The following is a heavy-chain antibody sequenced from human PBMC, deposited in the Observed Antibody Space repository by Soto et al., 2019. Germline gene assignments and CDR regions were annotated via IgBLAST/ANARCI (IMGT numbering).Heavy chain of an antibody. CDR1: GFTFSSYG. CDR2: IWYDGSNK. D-gene: IGHD3-9*01. Sequence: GGSLRLSCAASGFTFSSYGMHWVRQAPGKGLEWVAVIWYDGSNKYYADSVKGRFTISRDNSKNTLYLQMNSLRAEDTAVYYCARTYDILTGYYQPNYYFDYWGQGTLVTVSS. V-gene: IGHV3-33*01. CDR3: ARTYDILTGYYQPNYYFDY. J-gene: IGHJ4*02.